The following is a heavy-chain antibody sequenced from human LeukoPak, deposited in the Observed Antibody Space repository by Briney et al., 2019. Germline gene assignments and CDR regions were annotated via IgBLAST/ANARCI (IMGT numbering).Heavy chain of an antibody. D-gene: IGHD2-2*02. V-gene: IGHV3-74*01. Sequence: GGSLRLSCAASGFTFSSYWMHWVRQAPGKGLVWVSRSNSDGSSTSYADSVKGRFTISRDNAKNTLYLQMNSLRAEDTAVYYCARIPDDYYYGMDVWGQGTTVTVSS. J-gene: IGHJ6*02. CDR3: ARIPDDYYYGMDV. CDR1: GFTFSSYW. CDR2: SNSDGSST.